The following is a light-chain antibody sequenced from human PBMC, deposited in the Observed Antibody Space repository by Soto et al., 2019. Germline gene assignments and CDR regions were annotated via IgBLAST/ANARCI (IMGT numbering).Light chain of an antibody. CDR1: SSNIGSNY. CDR2: RNN. J-gene: IGLJ2*01. CDR3: AAWDDSLSVVV. Sequence: QTVVTQPPSVSGTPGQEVSISCSGSSSNIGSNYVYWYQQVPGTAPQLLIYRNNQRPSGVPDRLSASKSGASASLAISGLRSEDEADYYCAAWDDSLSVVVFGGGTKLTVL. V-gene: IGLV1-47*01.